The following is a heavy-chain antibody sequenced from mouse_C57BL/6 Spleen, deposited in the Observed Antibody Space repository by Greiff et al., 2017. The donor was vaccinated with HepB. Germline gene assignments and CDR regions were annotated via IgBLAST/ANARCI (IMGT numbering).Heavy chain of an antibody. Sequence: EVQRVESGPGLVKPSQSLSLTCSVTGYSITSGYYWNWIRQFPGNKLEWMGYISYDGSNNYNPSLKNRISITRDTSKNQFFLKLNSVTTEDTATYYCARVVLRYFDVWGTGTTVTVSS. CDR1: GYSITSGYY. CDR3: ARVVLRYFDV. D-gene: IGHD1-1*01. V-gene: IGHV3-6*01. J-gene: IGHJ1*03. CDR2: ISYDGSN.